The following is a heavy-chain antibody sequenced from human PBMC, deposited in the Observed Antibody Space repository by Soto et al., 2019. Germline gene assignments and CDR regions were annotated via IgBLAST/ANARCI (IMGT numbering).Heavy chain of an antibody. CDR2: VYYSGST. Sequence: TLSLTCTVSGGSISSYYWSWIRQPPGKGLEWIGYVYYSGSTNYNPSLKSRVTISVDTSKNQFSLKLSSVTAADTAVYYCARTYSSSSGDPYYYGMDVWGQGTTVTVSS. CDR3: ARTYSSSSGDPYYYGMDV. D-gene: IGHD6-6*01. CDR1: GGSISSYY. J-gene: IGHJ6*02. V-gene: IGHV4-59*01.